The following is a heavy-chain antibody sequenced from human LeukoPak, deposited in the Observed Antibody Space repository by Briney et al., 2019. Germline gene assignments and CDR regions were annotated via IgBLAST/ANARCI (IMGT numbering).Heavy chain of an antibody. CDR1: GGSISSYY. CDR3: ARGSYYALDAFDI. D-gene: IGHD1-26*01. V-gene: IGHV4-59*01. CDR2: IYYSGST. Sequence: SETLSLTCTVSGGSISSYYWSWIRQPPGKGLEWIGYIYYSGSTNYNPSLKSRVTISVDTSKNQFSLKMSSVTAADTALYYCARGSYYALDAFDIWGQGTMVTVSS. J-gene: IGHJ3*02.